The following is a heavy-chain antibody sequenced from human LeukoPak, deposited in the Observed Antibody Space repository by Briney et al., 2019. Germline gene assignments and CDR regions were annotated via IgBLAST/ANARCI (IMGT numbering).Heavy chain of an antibody. CDR2: IYNSGGT. J-gene: IGHJ4*02. CDR1: GGSISNYY. D-gene: IGHD6-19*01. CDR3: ASGSSGWYGLDY. Sequence: SETLSLTCTVSGGSISNYYWSWIRQSPGKGLEWIGYIYNSGGTNYNPSLKSRVTISVDTSKNQFSLKLSSVTAADTAVYYCASGSSGWYGLDYWGQGTLVTVSS. V-gene: IGHV4-59*01.